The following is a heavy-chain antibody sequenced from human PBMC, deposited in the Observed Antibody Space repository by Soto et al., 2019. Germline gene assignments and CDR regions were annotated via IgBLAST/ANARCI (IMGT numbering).Heavy chain of an antibody. CDR2: ISSSGSTI. V-gene: IGHV3-11*01. CDR1: GFTFSDYY. J-gene: IGHJ3*02. D-gene: IGHD4-17*01. CDR3: ARVLRYGDYGDAFDI. Sequence: GGSLRLSCAASGFTFSDYYMSWIRQAPGKGLEWVSYISSSGSTIYYADSVKGRFTISRDNAKNSLYLQMNSLRAEDTAVYYCARVLRYGDYGDAFDIWGQGTMVTVSS.